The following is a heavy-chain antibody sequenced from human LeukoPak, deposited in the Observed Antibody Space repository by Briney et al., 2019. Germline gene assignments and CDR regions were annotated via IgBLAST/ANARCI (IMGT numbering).Heavy chain of an antibody. CDR3: ARDTYCSGGRCYSRVGY. CDR1: GYTFTNYP. CDR2: INTNTGNP. Sequence: GASVNVSCKASGYTFTNYPMNWVRQAPGQGLEWMGWINTNTGNPTYAQGFTERFVFSWDTSVNTAYLQINSLKPEDTAVYFCARDTYCSGGRCYSRVGYWGQGTVVTVSS. V-gene: IGHV7-4-1*02. D-gene: IGHD2-15*01. J-gene: IGHJ4*02.